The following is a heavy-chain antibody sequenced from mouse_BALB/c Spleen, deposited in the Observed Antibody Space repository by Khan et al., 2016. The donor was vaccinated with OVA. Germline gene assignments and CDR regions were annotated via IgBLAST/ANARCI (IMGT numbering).Heavy chain of an antibody. Sequence: EVELVESGGGLVQPGGSLRLSCATSGFNFSNYYMTWVRQPPGKAPEWLGFIRNKADGYTTEYSASVKGRFTISRDNSQSILYLQMNTLRLEDSATYYCARDQVGSYFDYWCQGTTLTVSS. CDR2: IRNKADGYTT. V-gene: IGHV7-3*02. CDR1: GFNFSNYY. D-gene: IGHD4-1*02. J-gene: IGHJ2*01. CDR3: ARDQVGSYFDY.